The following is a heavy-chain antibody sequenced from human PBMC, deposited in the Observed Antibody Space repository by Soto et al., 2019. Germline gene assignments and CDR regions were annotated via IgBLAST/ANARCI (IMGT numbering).Heavy chain of an antibody. CDR2: VFYTGTT. CDR1: GGSINYNSYY. V-gene: IGHV4-39*02. Sequence: SETLSLTCSVSGGSINYNSYYWGWIRQPPGQGLEWIGSVFYTGTTYYSPSLESRVTISVDTSKNFFSLNLTSVTAANTAVYFCARLVVVSPVANVWGQGTLVTVSS. D-gene: IGHD2-2*01. J-gene: IGHJ4*02. CDR3: ARLVVVSPVANV.